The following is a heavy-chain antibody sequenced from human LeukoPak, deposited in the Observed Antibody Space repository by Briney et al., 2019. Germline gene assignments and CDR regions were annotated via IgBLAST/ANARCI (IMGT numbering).Heavy chain of an antibody. CDR2: ISDSGGRT. Sequence: GGSLRLSCAVSGITRSNYGMSWVRQAPGKGLERVAGISDSGGRTNYADSVKGRFTISRDNPKNTLYLQMNSLRAEDTAVYFCAKRGVVIRVILVGFHKEAYYFDSWGQGALVTVSS. V-gene: IGHV3-23*01. CDR1: GITRSNYG. D-gene: IGHD3-22*01. CDR3: AKRGVVIRVILVGFHKEAYYFDS. J-gene: IGHJ4*02.